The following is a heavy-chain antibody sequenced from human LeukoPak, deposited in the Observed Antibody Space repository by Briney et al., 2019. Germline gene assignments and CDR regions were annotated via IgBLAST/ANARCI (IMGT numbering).Heavy chain of an antibody. CDR1: GASLGGSY. CDR3: ARHYGEGGRLFDWLFNF. V-gene: IGHV4-59*08. CDR2: VHYTGST. D-gene: IGHD3-9*01. J-gene: IGHJ4*02. Sequence: SEALSLTCTVSGASLGGSYWSWLRLPPGKGLEWIGYVHYTGSTKYSTSLQSRVTVSVDTSKNQFSLKLRSVTAADTAIYYCARHYGEGGRLFDWLFNFWGRGTLVTVSS.